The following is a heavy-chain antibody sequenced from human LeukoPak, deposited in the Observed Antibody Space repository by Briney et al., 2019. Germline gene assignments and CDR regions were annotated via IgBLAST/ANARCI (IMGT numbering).Heavy chain of an antibody. J-gene: IGHJ4*02. V-gene: IGHV1-18*01. CDR3: ARDYYGSGSYDGFDY. D-gene: IGHD3-10*01. CDR1: GYTFTSYG. Sequence: ASVKVSCKASGYTFTSYGISWVRQAPGQGLEWMGWISAYNGNTNYAQKFQGRVTMTRDTSISTAYMELSRLRSDDTAVYYCARDYYGSGSYDGFDYWGQGTLVTVSS. CDR2: ISAYNGNT.